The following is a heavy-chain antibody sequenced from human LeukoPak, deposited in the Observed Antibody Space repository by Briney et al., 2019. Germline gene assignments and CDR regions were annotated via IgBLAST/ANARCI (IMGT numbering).Heavy chain of an antibody. CDR2: ISGSGGST. D-gene: IGHD3-22*01. J-gene: IGHJ4*02. CDR3: ARGHYDSSGRYFDY. CDR1: GFTFSTYA. V-gene: IGHV3-23*01. Sequence: GGSLRLSCAASGFTFSTYAMSWVRQAPGKGLEWVSIISGSGGSTYYADSVKGRFTISRDNSKNTLYLQMNSLRAEDTAVYYCARGHYDSSGRYFDYWGQETLVTVSS.